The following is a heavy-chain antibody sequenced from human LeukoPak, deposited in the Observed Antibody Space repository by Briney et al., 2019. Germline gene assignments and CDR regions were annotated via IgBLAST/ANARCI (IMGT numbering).Heavy chain of an antibody. CDR1: GFTFSSSS. J-gene: IGHJ4*02. V-gene: IGHV3-53*01. D-gene: IGHD3-10*01. CDR2: IYSGGST. CDR3: ARVGPNPYYFDY. Sequence: GGSLRLSCAASGFTFSSSSMNWVRQAPGKGLEWVSVIYSGGSTYYADSVKGRFTISRDNSKNTLYLQMNSLRAEDTAVYYCARVGPNPYYFDYWGQGTLVTVSS.